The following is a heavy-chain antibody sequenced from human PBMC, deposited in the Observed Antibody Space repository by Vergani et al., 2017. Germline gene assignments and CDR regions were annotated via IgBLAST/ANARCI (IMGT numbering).Heavy chain of an antibody. J-gene: IGHJ4*02. Sequence: QVTLPESGPALVKPTQTLTLSCTFSGFSLTTTGVSINWIRRPPGGALEWLARIDWDDDKFYSTSLKTRLTISKDTSKNQVVLTMTNMDPVDTATYYCARNSDSGYDSYYFDYWGQGTLVTVSS. CDR3: ARNSDSGYDSYYFDY. D-gene: IGHD5-12*01. V-gene: IGHV2-70*17. CDR2: IDWDDDK. CDR1: GFSLTTTGVS.